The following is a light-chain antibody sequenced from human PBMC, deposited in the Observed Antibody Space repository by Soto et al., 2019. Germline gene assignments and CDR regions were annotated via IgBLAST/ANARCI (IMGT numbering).Light chain of an antibody. Sequence: DIQMTQSPSSLSASVGDRVTITCRASQTITTYLNWYQQKPGKAPKLLIYAASSLQSGVPSRVSGSGSGTDFTLTISSLQPEDCATDYGQQSHTIPPSFGPGTKVDIK. V-gene: IGKV1-39*01. CDR1: QTITTY. J-gene: IGKJ3*01. CDR3: QQSHTIPPS. CDR2: AAS.